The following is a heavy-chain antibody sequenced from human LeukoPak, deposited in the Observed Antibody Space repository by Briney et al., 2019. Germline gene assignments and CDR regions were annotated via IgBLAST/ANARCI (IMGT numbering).Heavy chain of an antibody. CDR3: AKDRPYCSGGSCYSEVPDY. CDR1: GFTFSSYG. D-gene: IGHD2-15*01. CDR2: IRYDGSNK. V-gene: IGHV3-30*02. Sequence: PGGSLRLSCAASGFTFSSYGMHWVRQAPGKGPEWVAFIRYDGSNKYYADSVKGRFTISRDNSKNTLYLQMNSLRAEDTAVYYCAKDRPYCSGGSCYSEVPDYWGQGTLVTVSS. J-gene: IGHJ4*02.